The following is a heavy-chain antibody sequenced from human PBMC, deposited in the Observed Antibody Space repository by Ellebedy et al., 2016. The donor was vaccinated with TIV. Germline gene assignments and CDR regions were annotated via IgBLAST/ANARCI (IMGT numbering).Heavy chain of an antibody. CDR2: LNPNSGGT. Sequence: AASVKVSCKASGYTFTGYYMHWVRQAPGQGLEWLGWLNPNSGGTNYAQKFQGRVTMTWDTSISTAYMELNRLRTDDTAVYYCARGGLELDHDYWGQGTLVTVSS. D-gene: IGHD1-1*01. V-gene: IGHV1-2*02. CDR1: GYTFTGYY. J-gene: IGHJ4*02. CDR3: ARGGLELDHDY.